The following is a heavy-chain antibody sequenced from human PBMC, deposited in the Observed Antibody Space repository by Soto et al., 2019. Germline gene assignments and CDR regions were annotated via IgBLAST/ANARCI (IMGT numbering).Heavy chain of an antibody. Sequence: WFLRLSCDASSFIVRRDYMSWVRQAPVKGLEWVSLIYPGGSTYYADSVQGRFTVSKDNSKNTVFLQINSLRVDDTDVYYCARGFNYGYEDSWGQGTLVTVYS. D-gene: IGHD3-10*01. V-gene: IGHV3-53*01. CDR2: IYPGGST. CDR3: ARGFNYGYEDS. CDR1: SFIVRRDY. J-gene: IGHJ4*02.